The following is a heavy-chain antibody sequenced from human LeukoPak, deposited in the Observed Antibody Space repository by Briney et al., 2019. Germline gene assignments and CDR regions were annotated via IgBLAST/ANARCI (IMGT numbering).Heavy chain of an antibody. CDR3: ARGGGYSYGSFDY. D-gene: IGHD5-18*01. CDR2: IKQDGSER. Sequence: GGSLRLSCAASGFTFSSYWMSWVRQAPGKGLEWVANIKQDGSERYYVDSVKGRFTLSRDNAKNSLYLQMNSLRAEDTAVYYCARGGGYSYGSFDYWGQGTLVTVSS. V-gene: IGHV3-7*01. J-gene: IGHJ4*02. CDR1: GFTFSSYW.